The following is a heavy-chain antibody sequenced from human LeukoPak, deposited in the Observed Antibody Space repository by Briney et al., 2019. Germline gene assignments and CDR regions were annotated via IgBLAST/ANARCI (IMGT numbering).Heavy chain of an antibody. CDR2: ISAYNGNT. CDR1: GYTFTSYG. J-gene: IGHJ5*02. D-gene: IGHD3-22*01. CDR3: ARDGRPSITMIVVVITSWFDP. Sequence: ASVKVSCKASGYTFTSYGISWVRQAPGQGLEWMGWISAYNGNTNYAQKLQGRVTMTTDTSTSTAYMKPRSLRSDDTAVYYCARDGRPSITMIVVVITSWFDPWGQGTLVTVSS. V-gene: IGHV1-18*01.